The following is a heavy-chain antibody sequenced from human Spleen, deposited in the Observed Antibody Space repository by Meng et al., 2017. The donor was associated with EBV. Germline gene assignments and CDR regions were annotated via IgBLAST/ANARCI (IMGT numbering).Heavy chain of an antibody. CDR1: GFTLSSYW. V-gene: IGHV3-74*01. J-gene: IGHJ5*01. CDR2: INSDGNVI. CDR3: AKDCFGAKDS. D-gene: IGHD1-26*01. Sequence: QAMESGGGLVQPGGSLRLSCADSGFTLSSYWVHWVRQAPGKGLVWVSRINSDGNVITYADSVKGRFTISRDNAKNTVYLQMNNVRVEDTAVYYCAKDCFGAKDSWGQGTLCTVSS.